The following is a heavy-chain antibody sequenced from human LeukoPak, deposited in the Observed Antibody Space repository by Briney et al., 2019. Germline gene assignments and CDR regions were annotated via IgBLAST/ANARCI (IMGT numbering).Heavy chain of an antibody. CDR1: GYTFTSYG. V-gene: IGHV1-69*04. CDR3: ARSMIVVAYIDY. CDR2: IIPILGIA. J-gene: IGHJ4*02. D-gene: IGHD3-22*01. Sequence: SVKVSCKASGYTFTSYGISWVRQAPGQGLEWMGRIIPILGIANYAQKFQGRVTITADKSTSTAYMELSSLRSEDTAVYYCARSMIVVAYIDYWGQGTLVTVSS.